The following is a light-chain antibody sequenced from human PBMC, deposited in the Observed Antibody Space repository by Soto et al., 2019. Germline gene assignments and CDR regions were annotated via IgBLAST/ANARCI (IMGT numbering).Light chain of an antibody. Sequence: IQMTQSPSSLSASVGDRVTITCRASQSISRNLNWYQQKPGKAPELLIYTASNLQSGVPSRFSGSGSGTDFALTISSLQPEDFATYYCQQLNSYPLTFGGGTKVDIK. V-gene: IGKV1-39*01. J-gene: IGKJ4*01. CDR1: QSISRN. CDR3: QQLNSYPLT. CDR2: TAS.